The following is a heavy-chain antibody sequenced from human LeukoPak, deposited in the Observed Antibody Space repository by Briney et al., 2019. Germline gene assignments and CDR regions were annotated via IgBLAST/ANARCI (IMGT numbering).Heavy chain of an antibody. V-gene: IGHV5-51*01. D-gene: IGHD1-26*01. CDR1: GYSFTTYW. Sequence: GESLKISCKGSGYSFTTYWIGCVLQMPAKDLLWWRIIYPDDSDTSYSSSFQGQVTISVDKSISTAYLRLSTVTAADTAMYYCARRPGSGLGGAYYFDYWGQGTLVSVSS. CDR2: IYPDDSDT. J-gene: IGHJ4*02. CDR3: ARRPGSGLGGAYYFDY.